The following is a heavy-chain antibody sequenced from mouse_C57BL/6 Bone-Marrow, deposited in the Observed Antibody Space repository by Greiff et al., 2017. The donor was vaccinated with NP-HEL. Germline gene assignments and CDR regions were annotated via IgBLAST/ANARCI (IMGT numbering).Heavy chain of an antibody. CDR2: INPNYGTT. J-gene: IGHJ2*01. CDR1: GYSFTDYN. CDR3: VYYDPYYFDY. Sequence: EVKLMESGPELVKPGASVKISCKASGYSFTDYNMNWVKQSNGKSLEWIGVINPNYGTTSYNQKYKDKATLTVDQSSSTAYMQLNSLTSEDSAVYYCVYYDPYYFDYWGQGTTLTVSS. V-gene: IGHV1-39*01. D-gene: IGHD2-4*01.